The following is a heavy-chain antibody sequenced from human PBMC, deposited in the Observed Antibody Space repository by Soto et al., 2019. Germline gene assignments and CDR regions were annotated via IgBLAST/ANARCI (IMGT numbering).Heavy chain of an antibody. CDR2: IYSGGST. J-gene: IGHJ4*02. Sequence: EVQLVETGGGLIQPGGSLRLSCAASGFTVSSNYMSWVRQAPGKGLEWVSVIYSGGSTYYADSVKGRFTISRDNSKNTLYLQMNSLRAVDTAVYYCARGWLHPSDDYWGQGTLVTVSS. CDR1: GFTVSSNY. V-gene: IGHV3-53*02. CDR3: ARGWLHPSDDY. D-gene: IGHD5-12*01.